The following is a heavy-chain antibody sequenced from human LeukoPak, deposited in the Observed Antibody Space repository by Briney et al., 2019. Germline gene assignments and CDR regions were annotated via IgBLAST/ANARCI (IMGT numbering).Heavy chain of an antibody. Sequence: KAGGSLRLSCAASGFTLNNAWMSWFRQAPGKGLEWLGRIKRETDGGTIDYAAPVKGRFTISRDDSRNTLYLQMDSLKIEDTAVYYCTTDRYYDNSELQFQHWGQGTLVTVSS. CDR1: GFTLNNAW. V-gene: IGHV3-15*01. CDR2: IKRETDGGTI. CDR3: TTDRYYDNSELQFQH. J-gene: IGHJ1*01. D-gene: IGHD3-22*01.